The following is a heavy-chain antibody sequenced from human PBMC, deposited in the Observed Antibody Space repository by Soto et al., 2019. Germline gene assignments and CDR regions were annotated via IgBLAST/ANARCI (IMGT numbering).Heavy chain of an antibody. Sequence: QLHLVQSGAVVKKPGASVTVSCSASGYPVTAYYMHWVRQAPGRGLEWMGGINPATGAAKYTQPFPGRVTMTRDTSTSTVFMALSGLTSEDTAVFYCARGGGVGVAGSAAFDMWGQGTVVTVSS. CDR1: GYPVTAYY. CDR2: INPATGAA. CDR3: ARGGGVGVAGSAAFDM. J-gene: IGHJ3*02. D-gene: IGHD3-3*01. V-gene: IGHV1-2*02.